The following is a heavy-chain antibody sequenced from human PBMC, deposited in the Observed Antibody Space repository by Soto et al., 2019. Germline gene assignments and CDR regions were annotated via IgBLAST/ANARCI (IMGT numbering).Heavy chain of an antibody. Sequence: PGGSLRLSCAASGFTFGSYSMNWVRQAPGKGLEWVSSISSSSSYIYYADSVKGRFTISRDNAKNSLYLQMNSLRAEDTAVYYCARDTTPTVIDYWGQGTLVTVSS. CDR3: ARDTTPTVIDY. CDR1: GFTFGSYS. D-gene: IGHD4-4*01. CDR2: ISSSSSYI. J-gene: IGHJ4*02. V-gene: IGHV3-21*01.